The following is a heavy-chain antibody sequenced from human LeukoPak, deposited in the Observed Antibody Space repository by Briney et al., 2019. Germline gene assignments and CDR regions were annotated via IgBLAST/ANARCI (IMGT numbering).Heavy chain of an antibody. CDR3: ARDLIAAGTTGHYYYYYGMDV. V-gene: IGHV3-11*01. J-gene: IGHJ6*02. D-gene: IGHD6-13*01. CDR2: ISSSGSTI. Sequence: PGGSLRLSCAASGFTFSDYYMSWIRQAPGKGLEWVSYISSSGSTIYYADSVKGRFTISRDNAKNSLYLQMNSLRAEDTAVYYCARDLIAAGTTGHYYYYYGMDVWGQGTTVTVSS. CDR1: GFTFSDYY.